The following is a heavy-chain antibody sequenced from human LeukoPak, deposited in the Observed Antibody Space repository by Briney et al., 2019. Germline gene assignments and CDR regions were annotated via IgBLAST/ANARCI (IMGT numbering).Heavy chain of an antibody. D-gene: IGHD3-3*01. CDR2: VAYDGSNE. V-gene: IGHV3-30*04. CDR3: ARPSGSVTIFGVVDYFDY. J-gene: IGHJ4*02. CDR1: GFTFSSYG. Sequence: GGSLRLSCQVSGFTFSSYGMNWVRQAPGKGLDWVASVAYDGSNENYAESVEGRFTISRDNSKNMLYLQMNSLRAEDTAVYFCARPSGSVTIFGVVDYFDYWGPGTLVTVSS.